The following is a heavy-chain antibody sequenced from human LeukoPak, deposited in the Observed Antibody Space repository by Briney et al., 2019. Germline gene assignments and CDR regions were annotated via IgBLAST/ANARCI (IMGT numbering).Heavy chain of an antibody. CDR2: IYYSGST. Sequence: SQTLSLTFTISGGSISIGGYYWSWIRQHPGKALEWIGYIYYSGSTYYNPSLKSRVTMSVDTSKNQFSLKLSSVTAADTAVYYCARYKVGYFDYWGQGTRVTVSS. V-gene: IGHV4-31*03. CDR1: GGSISIGGYY. J-gene: IGHJ4*02. D-gene: IGHD1-1*01. CDR3: ARYKVGYFDY.